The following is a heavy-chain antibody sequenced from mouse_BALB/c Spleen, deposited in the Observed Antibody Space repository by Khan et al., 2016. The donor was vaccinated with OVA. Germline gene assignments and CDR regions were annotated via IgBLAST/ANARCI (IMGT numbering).Heavy chain of an antibody. CDR2: INSNGGST. CDR3: ARMARTIN. V-gene: IGHV5-6-3*01. CDR1: GFTFSSYG. J-gene: IGHJ2*01. Sequence: EVQLVESGGGLVQPGGSLKISCAASGFTFSSYGMPWVRQTPGKGLELVATINSNGGSTYYPDSVKGRFTISRDNDKHTLYLQMSSLKSEYTAMYYRARMARTINWGQGTTLTVSS.